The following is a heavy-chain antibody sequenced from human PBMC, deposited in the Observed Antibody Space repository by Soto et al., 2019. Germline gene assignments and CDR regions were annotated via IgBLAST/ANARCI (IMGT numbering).Heavy chain of an antibody. CDR1: GFTFSSYG. Sequence: GGSLRLSCAASGFTFSSYGMHWVRQAPGKGLEWVAVISYDGSNKYYADSVKGRFTISRDNSKSTLYLQMNSLRAEDTAVYYCVKRHSSGPNFYGMDVWGQGTTVTVSS. D-gene: IGHD6-19*01. CDR2: ISYDGSNK. V-gene: IGHV3-30*18. CDR3: VKRHSSGPNFYGMDV. J-gene: IGHJ6*02.